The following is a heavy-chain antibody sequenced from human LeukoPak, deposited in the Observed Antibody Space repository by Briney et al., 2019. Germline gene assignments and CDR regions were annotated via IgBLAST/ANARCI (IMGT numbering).Heavy chain of an antibody. J-gene: IGHJ4*02. V-gene: IGHV3-20*01. CDR2: INWNGGST. CDR3: ARWYNWNYALDY. CDR1: GFTFSSYS. D-gene: IGHD1-7*01. Sequence: PGGSLRLSCAASGFTFSSYSMNWVRQAPGKGLEWVSGINWNGGSTGYADSVKGRFTISRDNAKNSLYLQMNSLRAEDTALYHCARWYNWNYALDYWGQGTLVTVSS.